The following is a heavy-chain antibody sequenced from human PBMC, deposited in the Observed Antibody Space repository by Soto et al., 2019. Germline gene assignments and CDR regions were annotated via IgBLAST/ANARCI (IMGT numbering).Heavy chain of an antibody. Sequence: EVQLLESGGGLVQPGGSLRLSCAASGFTFNNYAMTWVRQAPGKGLEWVSAISGGGDTTSYADSGKGRFTVSRDGSKNTLYLQMSSLRAADTALYSCAKGRGGSGSLTPRVDFWGQGTLVTVSS. V-gene: IGHV3-23*01. J-gene: IGHJ4*02. CDR3: AKGRGGSGSLTPRVDF. CDR2: ISGGGDTT. D-gene: IGHD3-10*01. CDR1: GFTFNNYA.